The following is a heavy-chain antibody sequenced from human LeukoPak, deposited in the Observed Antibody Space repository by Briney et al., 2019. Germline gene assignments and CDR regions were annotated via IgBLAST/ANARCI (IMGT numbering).Heavy chain of an antibody. CDR1: GGSISSHY. Sequence: PSETLSLTCTVSGGSISSHYWSWIRQPPGKGLEWIGYIYYSGSTNYNPSLKSRVTISVDTSKNQFSLKLSSVTAADTAVYYCARSTVLYRICYFDYWGQGTLVTVSS. V-gene: IGHV4-59*11. CDR2: IYYSGST. D-gene: IGHD3-3*01. CDR3: ARSTVLYRICYFDY. J-gene: IGHJ4*02.